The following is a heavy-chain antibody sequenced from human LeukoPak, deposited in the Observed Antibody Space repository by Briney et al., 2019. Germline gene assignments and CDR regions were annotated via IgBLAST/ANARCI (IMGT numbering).Heavy chain of an antibody. CDR2: FYYSGST. J-gene: IGHJ3*02. V-gene: IGHV4-39*05. D-gene: IGHD6-19*01. CDR1: GGSISSSSYY. Sequence: PSETPSLTCTVSGGSISSSSYYWGWIRQPPGKGLEWFGSFYYSGSTYYNPSLKSRVTISVDTSKHQFSLELSSLTAADTAVYYCATSYSSGWYAFDIWGQGAMVTVSS. CDR3: ATSYSSGWYAFDI.